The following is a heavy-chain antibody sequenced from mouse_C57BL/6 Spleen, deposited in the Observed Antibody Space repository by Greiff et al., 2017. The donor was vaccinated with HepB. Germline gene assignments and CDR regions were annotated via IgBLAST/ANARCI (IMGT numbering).Heavy chain of an antibody. CDR1: GYTFTSYG. CDR2: IYPRSGNT. V-gene: IGHV1-81*01. J-gene: IGHJ4*01. Sequence: SGAELARPGASVKLSCKASGYTFTSYGISWVKQRTGQGLEWIGEIYPRSGNTYYNEKFKGKATLTADKSSSTAYMELRSLTSEDSAVYFCARRKLGEGAMDYWGQGTSVTVSS. D-gene: IGHD4-1*01. CDR3: ARRKLGEGAMDY.